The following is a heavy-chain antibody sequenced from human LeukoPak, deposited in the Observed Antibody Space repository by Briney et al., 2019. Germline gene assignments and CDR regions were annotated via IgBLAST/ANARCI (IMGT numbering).Heavy chain of an antibody. D-gene: IGHD3-10*01. J-gene: IGHJ6*03. CDR1: GFTFSSYS. CDR2: ISSSSSYI. CDR3: AREGVLWFGETHYYYYYMDV. Sequence: KAGGSLRLSCAASGFTFSSYSMNWVRQAPGKGLEWVSSISSSSSYIYYADSVKGRFTISRDNAKNSLYLQMNSLRAEDTAVYYCAREGVLWFGETHYYYYYMDVWGKGTTVTISS. V-gene: IGHV3-21*01.